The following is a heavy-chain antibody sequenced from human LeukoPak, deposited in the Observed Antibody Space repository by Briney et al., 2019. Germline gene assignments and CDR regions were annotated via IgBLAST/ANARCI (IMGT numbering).Heavy chain of an antibody. CDR2: IYHSGST. D-gene: IGHD5-18*01. V-gene: IGHV4-38-2*01. J-gene: IGHJ4*02. CDR1: GYSLSSGYY. CDR3: ARLGDTAMASYFDY. Sequence: PSETLSLTCAVSGYSLSSGYYWGWIRQPPGKGLEWIGSIYHSGSTYYNPSLKSRVTISVDTSKNQFSLKVSSVTAADTAVYYCARLGDTAMASYFDYWGQGTRVTVS.